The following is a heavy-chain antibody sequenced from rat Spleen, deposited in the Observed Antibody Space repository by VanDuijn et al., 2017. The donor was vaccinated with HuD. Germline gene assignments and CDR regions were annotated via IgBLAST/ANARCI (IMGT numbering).Heavy chain of an antibody. Sequence: EVQLVESGGGLVQPGRSMKLSCAASGFTFTNYYMAWVRQAPTKGLEWVASISPGGGKTYYRDSVKGRFTVSRDNAKSTLYLQMDSLRSEDTATYYCARNDYYDGSYYYHWFAYWGQGTLVTVSS. D-gene: IGHD1-12*02. V-gene: IGHV5-25*01. CDR2: ISPGGGKT. CDR3: ARNDYYDGSYYYHWFAY. J-gene: IGHJ3*01. CDR1: GFTFTNYY.